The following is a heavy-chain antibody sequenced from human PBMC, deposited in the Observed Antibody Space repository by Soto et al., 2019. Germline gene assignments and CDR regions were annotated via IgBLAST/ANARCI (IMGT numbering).Heavy chain of an antibody. Sequence: QVQLVQSGAEVKKPGSSVKVSCKASGGTFSSYAISWVRQAPGQGLEWMGGIIPIFGTANYAQKFQGRVTIXAXXSTSTAYMELSSLRSEDTAVYYCARDAEEMATDDYWGQGTLVTVSS. CDR2: IIPIFGTA. J-gene: IGHJ4*02. CDR3: ARDAEEMATDDY. CDR1: GGTFSSYA. D-gene: IGHD5-12*01. V-gene: IGHV1-69*12.